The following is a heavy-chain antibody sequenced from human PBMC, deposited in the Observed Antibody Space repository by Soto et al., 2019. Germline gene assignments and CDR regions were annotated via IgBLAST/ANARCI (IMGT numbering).Heavy chain of an antibody. Sequence: PGGSLRLSCAASGFTVSSNYMSWVRQAPGKGLEWVSVIYSGGSTYYADSVKGRFTISRDNSKNTLYLQMNSLRAEDTAVYYCASSSGSYYVDLDYWGQGTLVTVSS. J-gene: IGHJ4*02. CDR1: GFTVSSNY. V-gene: IGHV3-66*01. D-gene: IGHD1-26*01. CDR2: IYSGGST. CDR3: ASSSGSYYVDLDY.